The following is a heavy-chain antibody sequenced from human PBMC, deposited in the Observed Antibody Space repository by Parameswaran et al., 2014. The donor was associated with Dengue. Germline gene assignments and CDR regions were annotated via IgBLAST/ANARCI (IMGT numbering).Heavy chain of an antibody. CDR1: GFTFSDYY. V-gene: IGHV3-11*01. Sequence: GESLKISCAASGFTFSDYYMSWIRQAPGKGLEWVSYISSSGSTINYADSVKGRFSISRDNAKNSLYLQMSSLRAEDTAVYYCARSYYYGMDVWGQGTTVTVSS. CDR3: ARSYYYGMDV. CDR2: ISSSGSTI. J-gene: IGHJ6*02.